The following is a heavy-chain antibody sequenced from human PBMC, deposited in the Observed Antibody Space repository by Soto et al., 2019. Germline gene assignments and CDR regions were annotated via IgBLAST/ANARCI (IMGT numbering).Heavy chain of an antibody. J-gene: IGHJ4*02. CDR1: GGTFSSDS. CDR3: ARSGGLARDFNS. Sequence: QVQLVQSGAEVKKPGSSVKVSCKASGGTFSSDSFSWVRQAPGQGLEWMGGIIPMFDTPIYAQKFQDRVTITADESTSTAYMQLSSLRSGDTAVYYCARSGGLARDFNSWGQGSLVTVSS. D-gene: IGHD2-15*01. V-gene: IGHV1-69*12. CDR2: IIPMFDTP.